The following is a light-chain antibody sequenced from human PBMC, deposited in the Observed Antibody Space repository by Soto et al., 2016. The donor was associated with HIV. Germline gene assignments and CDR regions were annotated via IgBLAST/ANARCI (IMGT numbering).Light chain of an antibody. CDR3: QQLNNYPLT. J-gene: IGKJ4*01. CDR1: QGISSY. V-gene: IGKV1-9*01. CDR2: TAS. Sequence: DIQLTQSPSFLSASVGDRVTITCRASQGISSYLAWYQQKPGQAPKLLIYTASTLQSRVPSRFSGSGYGTEFTVTISSLQPEDFATYYCQQLNNYPLTFGGGTKVEIK.